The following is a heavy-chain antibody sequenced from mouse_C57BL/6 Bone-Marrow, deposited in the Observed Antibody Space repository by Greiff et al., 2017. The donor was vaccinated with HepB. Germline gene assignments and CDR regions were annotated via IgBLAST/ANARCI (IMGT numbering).Heavy chain of an antibody. J-gene: IGHJ2*01. CDR3: ASAPPYYFDY. CDR2: INPSSGYT. Sequence: VQLQQSGAELARPGASVKMSCKASGYTFTSYTMHWVKQRPGQGLEWIGYINPSSGYTKYNQKFKDKATLTADKSSSTAYMQLSSLTSEDSAVYYCASAPPYYFDYWGQGTTLTVSS. V-gene: IGHV1-4*01. CDR1: GYTFTSYT.